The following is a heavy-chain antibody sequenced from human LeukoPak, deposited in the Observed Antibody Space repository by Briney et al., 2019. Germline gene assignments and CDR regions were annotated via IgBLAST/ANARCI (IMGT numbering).Heavy chain of an antibody. CDR2: ISYDGSNE. Sequence: EGSLRLSCVASGFIFSSYGMHWVRQAPGEGLEWVAVISYDGSNEYYADSVKGRFTISRDNPENTLYLQMNSLRTEDTAVYYCAKGYYGDYGDYWGQGTLVTVSS. CDR1: GFIFSSYG. V-gene: IGHV3-30*18. D-gene: IGHD4-17*01. J-gene: IGHJ4*01. CDR3: AKGYYGDYGDY.